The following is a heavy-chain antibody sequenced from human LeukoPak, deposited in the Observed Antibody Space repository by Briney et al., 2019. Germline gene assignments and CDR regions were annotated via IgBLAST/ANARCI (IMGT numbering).Heavy chain of an antibody. V-gene: IGHV3-7*04. CDR3: LRGSGSYYY. D-gene: IGHD3-10*01. CDR1: GFSITTYR. J-gene: IGHJ4*02. Sequence: GGSLSFTCSVSGFSITTYRMSWVRQAPGKGLEWVANIKEDGSEKYYGDSVKGRFTISRDNAKNSLYLQMNSLRAEDTAVYYWLRGSGSYYYWGQGTLVTVSS. CDR2: IKEDGSEK.